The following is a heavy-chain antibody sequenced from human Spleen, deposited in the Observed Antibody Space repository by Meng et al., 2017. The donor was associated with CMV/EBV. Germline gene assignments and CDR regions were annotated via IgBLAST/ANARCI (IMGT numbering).Heavy chain of an antibody. CDR3: ARGVGAARPVFDY. D-gene: IGHD6-6*01. CDR2: ISPMFDTP. V-gene: IGHV1-69*05. Sequence: CPPPRGTFSGYYGGWARQAPGQGLEWMGGISPMFDTPTYAQRFQGRLTITTDKSTNTAYMELNRLSSDDTAVYYCARGVGAARPVFDYWGRGTLVTVSS. J-gene: IGHJ4*02. CDR1: RGTFSGYY.